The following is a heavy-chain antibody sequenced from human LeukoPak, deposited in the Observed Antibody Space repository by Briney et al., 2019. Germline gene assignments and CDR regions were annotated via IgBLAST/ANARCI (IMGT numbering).Heavy chain of an antibody. J-gene: IGHJ6*04. D-gene: IGHD3-9*01. CDR2: ISAYNGNT. CDR1: GYTLTKYG. V-gene: IGHV1-18*04. Sequence: ASVTVSFMATGYTLTKYGITGVRQAPGQGGEGMGWISAYNGNTNYAQKFQGRVTITTDTSTSTVYMELRSLRSDDTAIYYCASTDYDILSGARIDGGGKGPTTAVS. CDR3: ASTDYDILSGARIDG.